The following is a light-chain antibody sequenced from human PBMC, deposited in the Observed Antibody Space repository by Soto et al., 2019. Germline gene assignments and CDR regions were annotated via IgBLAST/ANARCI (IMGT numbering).Light chain of an antibody. CDR1: QSIGTF. V-gene: IGKV1-39*01. J-gene: IGKJ1*01. CDR2: TSF. Sequence: QLTQSQYSLSASVGDRVSITCRASQSIGTFLNWYQQKPGEAPNLLIHTSFTLYSGVPSRFSGTGSGTDFTLTISSLQPEDFATYFCQQAFSAAWTFAQVTKLDIK. CDR3: QQAFSAAWT.